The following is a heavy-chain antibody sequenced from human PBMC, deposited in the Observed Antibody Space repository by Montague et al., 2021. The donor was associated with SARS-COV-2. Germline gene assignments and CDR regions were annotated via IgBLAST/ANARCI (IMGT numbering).Heavy chain of an antibody. CDR2: YCREST. V-gene: IGHV4-39*01. D-gene: IGHD3-16*02. CDR3: ARLGFVELWLNLGWFDP. J-gene: IGHJ5*02. Sequence: YCRESTNYNPSLKSRVTMPVDTSKNQFSLELRSVTAADTAVYYCARLGFVELWLNLGWFDPWGQGTLVTVSS.